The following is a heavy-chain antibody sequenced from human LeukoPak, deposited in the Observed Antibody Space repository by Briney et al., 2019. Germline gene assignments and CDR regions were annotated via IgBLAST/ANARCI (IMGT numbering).Heavy chain of an antibody. Sequence: PSETLSLTCTVSGGSISSYYWSWIRQPPGKGLEWIGYIYYSGSTNYNPSLKSRVTISVDTSKNQFSLKLSSVTAADTAVYYCARLRQSGSWYEYYYYGTDVWGQGTTVTVSS. CDR3: ARLRQSGSWYEYYYYGTDV. V-gene: IGHV4-59*08. D-gene: IGHD6-13*01. CDR2: IYYSGST. J-gene: IGHJ6*02. CDR1: GGSISSYY.